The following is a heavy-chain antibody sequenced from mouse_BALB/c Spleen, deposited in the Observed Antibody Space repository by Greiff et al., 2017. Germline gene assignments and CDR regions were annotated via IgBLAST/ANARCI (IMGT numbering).Heavy chain of an antibody. V-gene: IGHV1S56*01. D-gene: IGHD2-10*02. CDR3: ARGYDDWYYYAMDY. Sequence: LVESGADLVKPGASVKFSCTASGYTFTSYDINWVRQRPEQGLEWIGWIIPGDGSTKYNEKFKGKATLTTDKSSSTAYMQLSRLTSEDSAVYFCARGYDDWYYYAMDYWGQGTTVTVSS. CDR2: IIPGDGST. CDR1: GYTFTSYD. J-gene: IGHJ4*01.